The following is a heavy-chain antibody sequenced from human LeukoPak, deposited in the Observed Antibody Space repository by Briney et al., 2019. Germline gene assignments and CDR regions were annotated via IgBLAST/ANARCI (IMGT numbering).Heavy chain of an antibody. CDR3: ASLDYGDYYFDY. CDR2: IYYSGST. V-gene: IGHV4-31*03. CDR1: GGSISSGGYY. D-gene: IGHD4-17*01. J-gene: IGHJ4*02. Sequence: KSPQTLSLTCTVSGGSISSGGYYWRWIRQHPGKGLEWIGYIYYSGSTYYNPSLKSRVTISVDTSKNQFSLKLSSVTAADTAVYYCASLDYGDYYFDYWGQGTLVTVSS.